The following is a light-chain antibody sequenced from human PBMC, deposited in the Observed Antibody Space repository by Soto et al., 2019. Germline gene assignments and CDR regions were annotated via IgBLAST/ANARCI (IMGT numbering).Light chain of an antibody. Sequence: DIVMTQSPLSLPVTPGEPASIACRSSQSLLHSNGYNYLDWYLQKPGQSPQLLIYLGSNRASGVPDRISGSGSGTDFTLKISRVEAEDAGVYYCMQTLQTPPFTFGPGTRGDI. J-gene: IGKJ3*01. CDR1: QSLLHSNGYNY. V-gene: IGKV2-28*01. CDR3: MQTLQTPPFT. CDR2: LGS.